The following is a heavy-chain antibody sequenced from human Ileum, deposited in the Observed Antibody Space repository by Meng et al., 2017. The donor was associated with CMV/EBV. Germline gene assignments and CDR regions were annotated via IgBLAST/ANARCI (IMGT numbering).Heavy chain of an antibody. CDR1: GFTISTYA. CDR3: AKASGAGEGWFGP. Sequence: GGSLRLSCAASGFTISTYAMNWVRQAPGKGLEWVSALYSGGATYYADSVKGRFTISVDSSNSTVYLQMNSLRADDTAVYYCAKASGAGEGWFGPWGQGNLVTVSS. J-gene: IGHJ5*02. CDR2: LYSGGAT. D-gene: IGHD3-16*01. V-gene: IGHV3-23*01.